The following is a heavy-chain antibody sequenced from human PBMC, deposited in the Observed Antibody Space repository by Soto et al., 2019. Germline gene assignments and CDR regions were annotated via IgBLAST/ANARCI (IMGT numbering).Heavy chain of an antibody. CDR1: GGSFSGYY. CDR3: ARGVYVSSDYVDYYYYYYGMDV. Sequence: PSETLSLTCAVYGGSFSGYYWSWIRQPPGKGLEWIGEINHSGSTNYNPSLKSRVTISVDTSKNQFSLKLSSVTAADTAVYYCARGVYVSSDYVDYYYYYYGMDVCGQGTSVTVSS. CDR2: INHSGST. D-gene: IGHD4-17*01. J-gene: IGHJ6*02. V-gene: IGHV4-34*01.